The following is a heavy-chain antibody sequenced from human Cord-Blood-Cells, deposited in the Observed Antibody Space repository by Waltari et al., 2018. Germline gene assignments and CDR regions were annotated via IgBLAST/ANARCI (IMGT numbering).Heavy chain of an antibody. J-gene: IGHJ4*02. Sequence: QVQLVQSGAEVQKPGASVKVSCKVSGSTLTELSMPSVPQPPGKGLEWMGGFDPEDGETIYAQKFQGRVTMTEDTSTDTAYMELSSLRSEDTAVYYCATVTEERGSYYSLDYWGQGTLVTVSS. CDR1: GSTLTELS. D-gene: IGHD1-26*01. CDR2: FDPEDGET. CDR3: ATVTEERGSYYSLDY. V-gene: IGHV1-24*01.